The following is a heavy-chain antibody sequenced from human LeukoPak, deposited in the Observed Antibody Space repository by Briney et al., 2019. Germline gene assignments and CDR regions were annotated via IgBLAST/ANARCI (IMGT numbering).Heavy chain of an antibody. CDR1: GGSISLYY. D-gene: IGHD3-9*01. CDR3: ARFLRYFDWSGSDAFDI. J-gene: IGHJ3*02. CDR2: IYTSGST. Sequence: PSETLSLTCTVSGGSISLYYWSWIRQPAGKGLEWIGRIYTSGSTNYNPSLKSRVTISVDTSKNQFSLKLSSVTAADTAVYYCARFLRYFDWSGSDAFDIWGQGTMVTVSS. V-gene: IGHV4-4*07.